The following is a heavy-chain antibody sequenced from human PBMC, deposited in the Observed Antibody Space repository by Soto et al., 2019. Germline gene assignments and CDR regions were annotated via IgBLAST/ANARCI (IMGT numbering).Heavy chain of an antibody. J-gene: IGHJ4*02. CDR1: GYTFTSYD. D-gene: IGHD3-16*01. CDR2: MNPNSGNT. V-gene: IGHV1-8*01. Sequence: ASVKVSCKASGYTFTSYDINWVRQATGQGLEWMGWMNPNSGNTGYAQKFQGRVTMTRNTSISTAYMELSSLRSEDTAVYYCATAYSYDYIWGSPFDYWGQGTLVTVSS. CDR3: ATAYSYDYIWGSPFDY.